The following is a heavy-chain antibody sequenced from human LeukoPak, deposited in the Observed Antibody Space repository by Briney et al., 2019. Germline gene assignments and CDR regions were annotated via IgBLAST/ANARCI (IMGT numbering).Heavy chain of an antibody. Sequence: GGSLRLSCVASGIAFSNSIMHWVRQAPGKGLEWVSAMSYDGFSKYYADSMKGRLTISRDDSKNTVYLQMKSLRPEDTAVYYCAREVHTSGYCGTFDVWGQGTTVAVS. CDR2: MSYDGFSK. CDR1: GIAFSNSI. D-gene: IGHD3-22*01. V-gene: IGHV3-30*04. CDR3: AREVHTSGYCGTFDV. J-gene: IGHJ3*01.